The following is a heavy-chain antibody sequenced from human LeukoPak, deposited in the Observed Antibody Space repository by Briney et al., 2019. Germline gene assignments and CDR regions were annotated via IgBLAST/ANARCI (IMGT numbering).Heavy chain of an antibody. Sequence: ASVKVSCKASGYTFTNCIISWVRQAPGQGIEWMGWIHPGRGDTNIAQKFQGRVSLTRDMSISTAYMELSRLTSDDTAVYYCARDHNWGPDYWGQGTLVSVSS. CDR3: ARDHNWGPDY. CDR1: GYTFTNCI. CDR2: IHPGRGDT. V-gene: IGHV1-2*02. J-gene: IGHJ4*02. D-gene: IGHD7-27*01.